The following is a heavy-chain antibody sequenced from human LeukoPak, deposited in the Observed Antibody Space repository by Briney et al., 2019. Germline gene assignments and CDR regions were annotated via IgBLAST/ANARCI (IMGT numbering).Heavy chain of an antibody. Sequence: ASVKVSCKASGYTFTGYCMHWVRQAPGQGLEWMGWINPNSGGTNYAQKFQGRVTMTRDTSISTAYMELSRLRSDDTAVYYCARVEVNYVWGSYWGQGTLVTVSS. V-gene: IGHV1-2*02. D-gene: IGHD3-16*01. CDR3: ARVEVNYVWGSY. CDR2: INPNSGGT. J-gene: IGHJ4*02. CDR1: GYTFTGYC.